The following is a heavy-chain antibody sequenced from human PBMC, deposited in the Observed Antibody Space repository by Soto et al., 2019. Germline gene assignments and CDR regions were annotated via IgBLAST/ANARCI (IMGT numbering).Heavy chain of an antibody. CDR1: GGSISSYY. J-gene: IGHJ4*02. CDR3: ARHDYGGFGL. Sequence: SETLSLTCTVSGGSISSYYWSWIRQPPGKGLEWIGYIYYSGSTNYNPSLKSRVTISVDTSKNQFSLNLSSVTAADTAVYYCARHDYGGFGLWGQGTLVTVSS. V-gene: IGHV4-59*08. D-gene: IGHD4-17*01. CDR2: IYYSGST.